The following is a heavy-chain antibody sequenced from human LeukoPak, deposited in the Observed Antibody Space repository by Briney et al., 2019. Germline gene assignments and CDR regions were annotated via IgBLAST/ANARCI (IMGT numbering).Heavy chain of an antibody. V-gene: IGHV3-21*01. CDR2: ISSSSSYI. CDR3: ARDGERGYYFDY. J-gene: IGHJ4*02. D-gene: IGHD1-26*01. CDR1: GFTFSSYS. Sequence: GGPLRLSCAASGFTFSSYSMNWVRQAPGKELEWVSSISSSSSYIYYADSVKGRFTISRDNAKNSLYLQMNSLRAEDTAVYYCARDGERGYYFDYWGQGTLVTVSS.